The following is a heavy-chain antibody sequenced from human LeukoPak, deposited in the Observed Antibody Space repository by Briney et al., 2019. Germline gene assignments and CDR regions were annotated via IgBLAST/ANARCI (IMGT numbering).Heavy chain of an antibody. V-gene: IGHV3-48*01. D-gene: IGHD3-9*01. CDR2: ISSSSSTI. Sequence: GGSLSLSFAASGFTFSSYSMNWVRQAPGNGLEWVSYISSSSSTIYYADSVKGRFTISRDNAKNSLYLQMNSLRAEDTAVYYCARALRYFDWLSTSPEYNWFDPWGQGTLVTVSS. CDR3: ARALRYFDWLSTSPEYNWFDP. J-gene: IGHJ5*02. CDR1: GFTFSSYS.